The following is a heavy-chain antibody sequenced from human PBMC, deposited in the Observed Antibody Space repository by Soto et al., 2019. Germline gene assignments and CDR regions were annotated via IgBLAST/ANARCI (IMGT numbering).Heavy chain of an antibody. CDR1: DGSISTYY. Sequence: QVQLQESGPGLVKPSETLSLTCTVSDGSISTYYWSWIRQPPGKGLEWIGYIYYRGSTNYNPSLKSRVTISVDTSKNQFSLKLSSVTAADTALYFCARTYYSGSGRWFFDLWGRGTLVTVSS. CDR3: ARTYYSGSGRWFFDL. D-gene: IGHD3-10*01. V-gene: IGHV4-59*01. J-gene: IGHJ2*01. CDR2: IYYRGST.